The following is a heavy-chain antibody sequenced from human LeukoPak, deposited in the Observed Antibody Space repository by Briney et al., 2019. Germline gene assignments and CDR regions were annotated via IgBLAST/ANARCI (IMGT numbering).Heavy chain of an antibody. Sequence: PGGSLRLSCAASRFTFSSYGMHWVRQAPGKGLEWVAVISYDGSNKYYADSVKGRFTISRDNSKNTLYLQMNSLRAEDTAVYYCAKCVGTMVRGVLYYGMDVWGQGTTVTVSS. CDR2: ISYDGSNK. CDR1: RFTFSSYG. V-gene: IGHV3-30*18. D-gene: IGHD3-10*01. J-gene: IGHJ6*02. CDR3: AKCVGTMVRGVLYYGMDV.